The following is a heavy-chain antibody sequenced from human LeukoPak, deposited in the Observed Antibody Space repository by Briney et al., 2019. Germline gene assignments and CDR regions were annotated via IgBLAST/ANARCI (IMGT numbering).Heavy chain of an antibody. Sequence: SETLSLTCTVSGGSISSSSYYWGWSRQPPGKGLEWIGSIYYSGSTYYNPSLKSRVTISVDTSKNQFSLKLSSVTAADTAVYYCARHFGATKVYPFDYWGQGTLVTVSS. CDR3: ARHFGATKVYPFDY. CDR1: GGSISSSSYY. J-gene: IGHJ4*02. V-gene: IGHV4-39*01. D-gene: IGHD1-26*01. CDR2: IYYSGST.